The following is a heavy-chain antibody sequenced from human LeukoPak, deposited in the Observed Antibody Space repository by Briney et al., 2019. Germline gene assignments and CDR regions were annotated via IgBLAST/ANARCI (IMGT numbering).Heavy chain of an antibody. V-gene: IGHV3-74*01. CDR1: GFTFSSYW. D-gene: IGHD3-22*01. Sequence: GGSLRLSCAASGFTFSSYWMNWVRQAPGKGLVWVSRIASDGSSTTYADSVKGRFSISRDNAKNTLYVQVNSLGTEDTAAYYCAKGSYYDSSGSFYFDYWGQGTLVTVSS. CDR2: IASDGSST. J-gene: IGHJ4*02. CDR3: AKGSYYDSSGSFYFDY.